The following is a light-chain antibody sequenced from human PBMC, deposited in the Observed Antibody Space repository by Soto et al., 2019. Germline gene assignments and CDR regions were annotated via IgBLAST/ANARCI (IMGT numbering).Light chain of an antibody. CDR3: MQGTHWPELT. CDR2: RVS. Sequence: DVVLTQSPLSLSVTLGQPASLSCRSSQSLIYRDGNTYLNWFHQRPGQSPRRLIYRVSNRDSGVPDRFSGSGSGTDFTLTISRVEADDFGVYYCMQGTHWPELTVGGGTKVEIK. J-gene: IGKJ4*01. V-gene: IGKV2-30*01. CDR1: QSLIYRDGNTY.